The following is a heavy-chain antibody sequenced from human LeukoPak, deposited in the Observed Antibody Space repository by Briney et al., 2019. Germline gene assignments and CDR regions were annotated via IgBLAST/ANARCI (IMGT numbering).Heavy chain of an antibody. CDR3: AKDFHASSGYYLDY. V-gene: IGHV3-23*01. CDR2: VSSNGAKT. D-gene: IGHD3-22*01. J-gene: IGHJ4*02. Sequence: GGSLRLSCAASGFTFSSYSMNWVRQAPGKGLEWVSAVSSNGAKTYYADSVKGRFTISRDNYKNMVFLQMNSLRAEDTAVHYCAKDFHASSGYYLDYWGQGTLVTVSS. CDR1: GFTFSSYS.